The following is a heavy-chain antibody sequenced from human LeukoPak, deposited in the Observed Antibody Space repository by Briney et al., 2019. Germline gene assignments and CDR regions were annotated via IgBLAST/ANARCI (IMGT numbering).Heavy chain of an antibody. CDR3: ARDQNGSGSHYSYGMDV. V-gene: IGHV4-30-4*01. CDR2: IYYTGST. J-gene: IGHJ6*02. CDR1: GGSISSGDYY. D-gene: IGHD3-10*01. Sequence: SETLSLTCTVSGGSISSGDYYWSWIRQPPGKGLEGIGYIYYTGSTYYNPSLKSRVTISVGTSKNQFSLKLSSVTAADTAVYYCARDQNGSGSHYSYGMDVWGQGTTVTVSS.